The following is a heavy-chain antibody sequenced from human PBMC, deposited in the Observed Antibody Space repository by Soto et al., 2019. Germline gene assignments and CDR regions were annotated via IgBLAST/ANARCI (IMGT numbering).Heavy chain of an antibody. D-gene: IGHD3-9*01. Sequence: SETLSLTCTVSGGSISSGDYYWSWIRQPPGKSLEWIGYIYYSGSTYYNPSLKSRVTISVDTSKNQFSLKLSSVTAADTAVYYCARATVLLRYFDWPWGQGTLVTVSS. J-gene: IGHJ4*02. CDR1: GGSISSGDYY. CDR3: ARATVLLRYFDWP. V-gene: IGHV4-30-4*01. CDR2: IYYSGST.